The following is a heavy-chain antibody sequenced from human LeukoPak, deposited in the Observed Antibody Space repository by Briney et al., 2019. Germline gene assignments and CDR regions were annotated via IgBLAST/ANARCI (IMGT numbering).Heavy chain of an antibody. CDR2: IYYSGST. CDR1: GGSITSNSYY. CDR3: ARRRKTWTKNLYYFDY. Sequence: SETLSLTCTVSGGSITSNSYYWGWLRQPPGNGLEWIGSIYYSGSTYYNPSLKSRVTISVDTSKNQFSLKLSSVTAADTAVYYCARRRKTWTKNLYYFDYWGQGTLVTVSS. V-gene: IGHV4-39*07. J-gene: IGHJ4*02. D-gene: IGHD3/OR15-3a*01.